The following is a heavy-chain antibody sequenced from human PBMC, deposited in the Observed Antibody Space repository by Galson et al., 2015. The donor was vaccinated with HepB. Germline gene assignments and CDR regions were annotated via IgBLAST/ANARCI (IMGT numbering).Heavy chain of an antibody. CDR1: GFTFSSYG. CDR2: ISYDGSNK. J-gene: IGHJ4*02. CDR3: AKGRHPSRGYEDYYFDY. V-gene: IGHV3-30*18. Sequence: SLRLSCAASGFTFSSYGMHWVRQAPGKGLEWVAVISYDGSNKYYADSVKGRFTISRDNSKNTLYLQMNSLRAEDTAVYYCAKGRHPSRGYEDYYFDYWGQGTLVTVSS. D-gene: IGHD5-12*01.